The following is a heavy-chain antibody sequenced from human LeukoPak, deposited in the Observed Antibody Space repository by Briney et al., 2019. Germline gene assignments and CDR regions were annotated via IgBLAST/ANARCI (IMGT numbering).Heavy chain of an antibody. CDR2: IYYSGST. V-gene: IGHV4-59*08. D-gene: IGHD3-10*01. CDR1: GGSISSYY. CDR3: ARRPNLTYYYGSGSYTAYAFDI. J-gene: IGHJ3*02. Sequence: SETLPLTCTVSGGSISSYYWSWIRQPPGKGLEWIGYIYYSGSTNYNPSLKSRVTISVDTSKNQFSLKLSSVTAADTAVYYCARRPNLTYYYGSGSYTAYAFDIWGQGTMVTVSS.